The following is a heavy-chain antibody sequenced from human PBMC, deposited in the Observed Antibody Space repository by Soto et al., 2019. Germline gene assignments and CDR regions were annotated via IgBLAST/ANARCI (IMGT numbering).Heavy chain of an antibody. CDR3: ARDGMTTGDT. CDR2: VFSSVSA. V-gene: IGHV4-4*07. Sequence: PSETLSLTCIVSGVSVRNYTWSWVRQPANKGLEWIGRVFSSVSATYNPSLKSRVSISMDTPENRISLKLDSVTAADAGVYFCARDGMTTGDTWGPGTLVTVSS. D-gene: IGHD3-9*01. J-gene: IGHJ5*02. CDR1: GVSVRNYT.